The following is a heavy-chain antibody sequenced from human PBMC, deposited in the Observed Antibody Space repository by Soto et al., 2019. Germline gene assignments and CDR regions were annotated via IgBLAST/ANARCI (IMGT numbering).Heavy chain of an antibody. J-gene: IGHJ6*02. CDR3: ARASQGYSYGFLAYYYGMDV. V-gene: IGHV4-31*03. Sequence: SETLSLPCTVSCGSISSGGYYWSWVPQHPGKGLGWIGYIYYSGSTYYNPSLKSRVTISVDTSKNQFSLKLSSVTAADTAVYYCARASQGYSYGFLAYYYGMDVWGQGTTVTVSS. CDR2: IYYSGST. CDR1: CGSISSGGYY. D-gene: IGHD5-18*01.